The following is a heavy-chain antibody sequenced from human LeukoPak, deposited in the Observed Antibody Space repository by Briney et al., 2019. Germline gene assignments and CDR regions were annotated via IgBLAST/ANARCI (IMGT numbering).Heavy chain of an antibody. V-gene: IGHV3-48*03. D-gene: IGHD3-22*01. CDR3: VREKFYDNSGYDY. J-gene: IGHJ4*02. CDR2: IGSSGSTV. CDR1: GFTFSSYE. Sequence: PGGSLRLSCAASGFTFSSYEMNWVRQAPGQGLEWVAYIGSSGSTVYYADSVKGRFTISRDNAKNSLFLQMNSLRAEDTADYYCVREKFYDNSGYDYWGQGTLVT.